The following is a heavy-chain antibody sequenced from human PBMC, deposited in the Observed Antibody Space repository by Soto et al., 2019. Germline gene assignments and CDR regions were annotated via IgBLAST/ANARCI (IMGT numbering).Heavy chain of an antibody. CDR3: AKDRVISYYDSSGYRVGEVSAFDI. D-gene: IGHD3-22*01. CDR1: GFTFSSYA. V-gene: IGHV3-23*01. J-gene: IGHJ3*02. Sequence: GGSLRLSCAASGFTFSSYAMSWVRQAPGKGLEWVSAISGSGGSTYYADSVKGRFTISRDNSKNTLYLQMNSLRAEDTAVYYCAKDRVISYYDSSGYRVGEVSAFDIWGQGTMVTVSS. CDR2: ISGSGGST.